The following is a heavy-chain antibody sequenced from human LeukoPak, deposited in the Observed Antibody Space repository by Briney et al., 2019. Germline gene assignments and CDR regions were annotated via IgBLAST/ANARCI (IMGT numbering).Heavy chain of an antibody. CDR2: ISSDGSKA. J-gene: IGHJ4*02. Sequence: GGSLRLSCAASGFRFNTYWMHWVRQAPGEGLVWVSLISSDGSKALYADSVQGRFTISRDNAKNTVYLQMSSLSAEDTAMYYCVRREAGGSNSWFYCDYWGQGTPVRVSS. CDR3: VRREAGGSNSWFYCDY. V-gene: IGHV3-74*01. CDR1: GFRFNTYW. D-gene: IGHD6-13*01.